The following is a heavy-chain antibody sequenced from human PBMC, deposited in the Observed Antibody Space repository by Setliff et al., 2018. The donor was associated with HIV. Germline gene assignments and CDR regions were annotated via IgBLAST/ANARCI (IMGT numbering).Heavy chain of an antibody. D-gene: IGHD6-13*01. Sequence: ASETLSLTCTVSGGSIKSSSYYWGWIRQPPGKGLEWIGSIYYSGNTYYNPSLKSRVTILEDTSRNQFSPRLSSVTAADTAIYYCARVPTSSWYVTTQRTKEYFHHWGQGTLVTVS. CDR1: GGSIKSSSYY. V-gene: IGHV4-39*07. CDR3: ARVPTSSWYVTTQRTKEYFHH. J-gene: IGHJ1*01. CDR2: IYYSGNT.